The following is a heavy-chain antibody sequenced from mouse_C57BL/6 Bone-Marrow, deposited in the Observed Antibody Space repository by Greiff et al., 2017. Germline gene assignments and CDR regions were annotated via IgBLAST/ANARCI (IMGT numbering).Heavy chain of an antibody. J-gene: IGHJ4*01. CDR1: GYTFTSYW. CDR3: ASRGYYYGSDYYAMDY. CDR2: IDPSDSYT. Sequence: QVQLQQPGAELVMPGASVKLSCKASGYTFTSYWMHWVKQRPGQGLEWIGEIDPSDSYTNYNQKFKGKSTLTVDTSSSTAYMQLSSLTSEDSAVYYWASRGYYYGSDYYAMDYWGQGTSVTVSS. D-gene: IGHD1-1*01. V-gene: IGHV1-69*01.